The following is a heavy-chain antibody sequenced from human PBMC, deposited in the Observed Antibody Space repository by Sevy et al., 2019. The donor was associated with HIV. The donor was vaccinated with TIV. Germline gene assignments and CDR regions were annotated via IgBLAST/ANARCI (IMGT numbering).Heavy chain of an antibody. CDR2: ISGSGGST. V-gene: IGHV3-23*01. CDR1: GFTFSSYA. CDR3: APGVGMATISGAFDI. J-gene: IGHJ3*02. D-gene: IGHD5-12*01. Sequence: PGGSLRLSCAASGFTFSSYAMSWVRQAPGKGLEWVSAISGSGGSTYYADSVKGRFTISRDNSKNTLYLQMNSLRAEDTAVYYCAPGVGMATISGAFDIWGQGTMVTVSS.